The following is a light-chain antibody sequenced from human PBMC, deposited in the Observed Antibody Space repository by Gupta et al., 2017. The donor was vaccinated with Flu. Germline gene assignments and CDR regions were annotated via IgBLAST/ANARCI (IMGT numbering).Light chain of an antibody. CDR3: SSYAGSNNV. J-gene: IGLJ1*01. CDR1: SSDVGGYNF. CDR2: EVS. Sequence: HSVTISATGTSSDVGGYNFVPGYQQHPGKAPKLMIFEVSRRPSGVPDRFSGSKSGNTASLTVSGLQAEDEADYYCSSYAGSNNVFGTGTKVTVL. V-gene: IGLV2-8*01.